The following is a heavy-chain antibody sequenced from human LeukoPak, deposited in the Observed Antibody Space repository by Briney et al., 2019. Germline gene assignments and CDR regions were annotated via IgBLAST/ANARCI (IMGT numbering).Heavy chain of an antibody. V-gene: IGHV4-59*01. CDR3: ARLHDSSGYYGY. D-gene: IGHD3-22*01. J-gene: IGHJ4*02. CDR1: GDSISSYY. Sequence: PSETLSLTCTVSGDSISSYYWSWIRQPPGKGLEWIGYIYYSGSTNYNPSLKSRVTISVDTSKNQFSLKLSSVTAADTAVYYCARLHDSSGYYGYWGQGTLVTVSS. CDR2: IYYSGST.